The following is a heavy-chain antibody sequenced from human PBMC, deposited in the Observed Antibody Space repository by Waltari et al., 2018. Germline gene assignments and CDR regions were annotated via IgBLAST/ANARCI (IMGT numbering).Heavy chain of an antibody. V-gene: IGHV2-70*04. CDR1: GFSLSTPGMR. D-gene: IGHD3-22*01. Sequence: QVTLKESGPALVKPTQTLTLTCTFSGFSLSTPGMRVSWIRQPPGKALEWLARIGWDDDKLYSTSLETRLTISKDASKNQVVLTMTNVDPVDTATHYCARNWDDSADYWGQGTLVTVSS. CDR2: IGWDDDK. J-gene: IGHJ4*02. CDR3: ARNWDDSADY.